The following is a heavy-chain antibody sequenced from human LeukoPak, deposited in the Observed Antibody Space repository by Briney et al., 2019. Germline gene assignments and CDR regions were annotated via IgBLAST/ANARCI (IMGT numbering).Heavy chain of an antibody. CDR1: GHTFTGYY. J-gene: IGHJ4*02. D-gene: IGHD2-21*02. CDR3: ARSAPAYIVVVTAAYYFDY. V-gene: IGHV1-2*02. CDR2: INPNSGGT. Sequence: ASVKVSCKASGHTFTGYYMHWVRQAPGQGLEWMGWINPNSGGTNYAQKFQGRVTMTRDTSISTAYMELSRLRSDDTAVYYCARSAPAYIVVVTAAYYFDYWGQGTLVTVSS.